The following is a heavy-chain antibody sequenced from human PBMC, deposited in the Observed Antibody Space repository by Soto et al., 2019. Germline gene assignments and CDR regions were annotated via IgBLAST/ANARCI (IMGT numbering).Heavy chain of an antibody. CDR3: ASSYGTSWYGDY. J-gene: IGHJ4*02. Sequence: QVQLVQSGSEVKRPGSSVKVSCKASGGDFRNYALTWVRQAPGQGLEWMGGFIPMSGTPKYAQKFQGRVTITADTSTTTAYMGLTSLRYDDTAVYYCASSYGTSWYGDYWGQGTLVTVS. V-gene: IGHV1-69*06. CDR2: FIPMSGTP. CDR1: GGDFRNYA. D-gene: IGHD6-13*01.